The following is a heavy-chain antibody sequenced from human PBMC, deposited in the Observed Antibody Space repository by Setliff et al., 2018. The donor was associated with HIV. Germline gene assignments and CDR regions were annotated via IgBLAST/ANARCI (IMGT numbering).Heavy chain of an antibody. CDR3: ATKVYCTNGVCLDAFDI. J-gene: IGHJ3*02. CDR2: IIPNSGAT. D-gene: IGHD2-8*01. CDR1: GYTFTAYY. Sequence: ASVKVSCKASGYTFTAYYIHWVRQAPGQGLEWMRQIIPNSGATNYAQKFQGRVTMTRDTSISTAYMELSRLRSDDTAIYYCATKVYCTNGVCLDAFDIWGQGTMVTVSS. V-gene: IGHV1-2*06.